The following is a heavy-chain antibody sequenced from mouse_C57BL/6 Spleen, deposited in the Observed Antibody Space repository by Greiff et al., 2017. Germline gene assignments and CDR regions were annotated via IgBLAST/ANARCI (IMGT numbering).Heavy chain of an antibody. V-gene: IGHV1-64*01. J-gene: IGHJ4*01. CDR3: ARWSGSSYYAMDY. D-gene: IGHD1-1*01. CDR1: GYTFTSYW. CDR2: IHPNSGST. Sequence: QVQLQQPGAELVKPGASVKLSCKASGYTFTSYWMHWVKQRPGQGLEWIGMIHPNSGSTNYNEKFKSKATLTVDKSSSTAYMQLSSLTSEDSAVYYCARWSGSSYYAMDYGGQGTSVTVSS.